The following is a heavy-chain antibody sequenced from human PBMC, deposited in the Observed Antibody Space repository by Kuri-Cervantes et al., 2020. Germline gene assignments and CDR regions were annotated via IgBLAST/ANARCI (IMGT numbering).Heavy chain of an antibody. V-gene: IGHV4-31*03. CDR3: ARVFEAVLLWFGEWGHDAFDI. Sequence: SETLSLTCTVSGGSISSGGYYWSWIRQHPGKGLEWIGYIYYSGSTYCNPSLKSRVTISVDKSKNQFSLKPSSVTAADTAVYYCARVFEAVLLWFGEWGHDAFDIWGQGTMVTVSS. J-gene: IGHJ3*02. CDR2: IYYSGST. D-gene: IGHD3-10*01. CDR1: GGSISSGGYY.